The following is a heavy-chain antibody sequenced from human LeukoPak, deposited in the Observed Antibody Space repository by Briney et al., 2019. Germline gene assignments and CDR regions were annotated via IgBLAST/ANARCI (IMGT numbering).Heavy chain of an antibody. CDR2: FIPIFRTP. Sequence: SVKVSCKASGDSFSSYGVSWVRQAPGQGFEWMGGFIPIFRTPDYAQNFQGRVTFTADESTSTAYMELRGLTSDDTAVYYCAGSTPSSAYWGQGTLVTVSS. CDR3: AGSTPSSAY. J-gene: IGHJ4*02. V-gene: IGHV1-69*01. CDR1: GDSFSSYG. D-gene: IGHD6-25*01.